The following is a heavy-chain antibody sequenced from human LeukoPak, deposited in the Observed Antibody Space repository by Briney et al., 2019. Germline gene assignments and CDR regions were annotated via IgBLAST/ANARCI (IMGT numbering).Heavy chain of an antibody. Sequence: GGSLRLSCAASGFTFSSYSMSWVRQAPGKGLEWVSSISSSSSYIYYADSVKGRFTISRDNAKNSLYLQMNSLRAEDTAVYYCARDSALGGGVFTYWGQGTLVSVSS. V-gene: IGHV3-21*01. D-gene: IGHD3-16*01. CDR3: ARDSALGGGVFTY. CDR2: ISSSSSYI. J-gene: IGHJ4*02. CDR1: GFTFSSYS.